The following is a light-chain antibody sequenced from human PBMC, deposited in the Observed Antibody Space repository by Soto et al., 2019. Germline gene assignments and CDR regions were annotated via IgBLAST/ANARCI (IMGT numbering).Light chain of an antibody. Sequence: DIQMTQSPSTLSASVGDGVTITCLASQSIGDSLAWYQQKPGKAPYLLISDVSSLERGVPSRFSGSGSGTEFTLTISSMQPDDFATFYCQQYNGYSRTFGQGTKVDIK. V-gene: IGKV1-5*01. CDR2: DVS. J-gene: IGKJ1*01. CDR3: QQYNGYSRT. CDR1: QSIGDS.